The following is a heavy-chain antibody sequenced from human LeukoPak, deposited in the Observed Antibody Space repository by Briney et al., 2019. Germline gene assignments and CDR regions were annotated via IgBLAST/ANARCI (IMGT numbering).Heavy chain of an antibody. CDR2: FDPEDGET. CDR1: GYTFTSYG. Sequence: GASVKVSCKASGYTFTSYGISWVRQAPGKGLEWMGGFDPEDGETIYAQKFQGRVTMTEDTSTDTAYMELSSLRSEDTAVYYCATTTPLRQPPLNWYFDLWGRGTLVTVSS. J-gene: IGHJ2*01. V-gene: IGHV1-24*01. CDR3: ATTTPLRQPPLNWYFDL. D-gene: IGHD1-14*01.